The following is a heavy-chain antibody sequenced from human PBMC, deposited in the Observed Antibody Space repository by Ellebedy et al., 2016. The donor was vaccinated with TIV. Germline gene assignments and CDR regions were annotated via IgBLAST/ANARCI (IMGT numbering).Heavy chain of an antibody. Sequence: ESLKISCAASGFTFSSYWMHWVRQVPGKGLVWVSRISSDGSSTSYADSVKGRSTIPRDNAKNTLYLQMNSLRAEDTAVYYCAREEDAGYSSGWYGYIDYWGQGTLVTVSS. V-gene: IGHV3-74*01. CDR2: ISSDGSST. D-gene: IGHD6-19*01. CDR1: GFTFSSYW. J-gene: IGHJ4*02. CDR3: AREEDAGYSSGWYGYIDY.